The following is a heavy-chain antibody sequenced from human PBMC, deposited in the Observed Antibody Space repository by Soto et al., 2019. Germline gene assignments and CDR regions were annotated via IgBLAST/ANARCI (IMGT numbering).Heavy chain of an antibody. D-gene: IGHD2-15*01. V-gene: IGHV1-18*01. CDR1: GYTFTSYG. J-gene: IGHJ6*02. CDR3: ARIEVAAPYYYYYGMDV. CDR2: ISAYNGNT. Sequence: ASVKVSCKASGYTFTSYGINWVRQAPGQGFEWMGWISAYNGNTNYAQKLQGRVTMTTDTSTSTAYMELRSLRSDDTAVYYCARIEVAAPYYYYYGMDVWGQGTTVTVSS.